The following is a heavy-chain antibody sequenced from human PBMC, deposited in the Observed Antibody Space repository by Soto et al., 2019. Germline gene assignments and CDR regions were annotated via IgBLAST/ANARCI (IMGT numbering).Heavy chain of an antibody. CDR2: IKSKTDGGTT. Sequence: EVQLVESGGGLVKPGGSLRLSCAASGFTFSNAWMSWVRQAPGKGLEWVGRIKSKTDGGTTDYAAPVKGRFTISRDDSNNTLYLQMNSLKTEDTAVYYCTTYKGYIVLMVYAGGWFDPWGQGTLVTVSS. D-gene: IGHD2-8*01. J-gene: IGHJ5*02. CDR1: GFTFSNAW. CDR3: TTYKGYIVLMVYAGGWFDP. V-gene: IGHV3-15*01.